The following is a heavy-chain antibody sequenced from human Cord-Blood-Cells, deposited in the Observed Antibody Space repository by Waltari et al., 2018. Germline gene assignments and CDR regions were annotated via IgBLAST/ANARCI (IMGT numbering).Heavy chain of an antibody. Sequence: QVQLQESGPGLVKPSQTLSLTCTVSGGSISSGAYYWTWIRQPPGKGLEWIGYIYYSGSTYYNPSLKSRVTISVDTSKNQFSLKLSSVTAADTAVYYCARTVAIFGVGVFDYWGQGTLVTVSS. CDR1: GGSISSGAYY. CDR3: ARTVAIFGVGVFDY. V-gene: IGHV4-30-4*08. D-gene: IGHD3-3*01. CDR2: IYYSGST. J-gene: IGHJ4*02.